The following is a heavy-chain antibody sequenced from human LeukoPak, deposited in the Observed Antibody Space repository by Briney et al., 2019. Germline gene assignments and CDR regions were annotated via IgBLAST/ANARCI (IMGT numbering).Heavy chain of an antibody. V-gene: IGHV3-15*01. Sequence: GGSLRLSCAASGFTFSDAWMSWARQAPGKGLEWVGRIKTKAEGGTTDYAEPLKGRFTISRDDSKNMLYVQMNSLKTEDTAVYYCARDMGGSGSQPDYWGQGTPVTVSS. D-gene: IGHD3-10*01. CDR3: ARDMGGSGSQPDY. CDR2: IKTKAEGGTT. CDR1: GFTFSDAW. J-gene: IGHJ4*02.